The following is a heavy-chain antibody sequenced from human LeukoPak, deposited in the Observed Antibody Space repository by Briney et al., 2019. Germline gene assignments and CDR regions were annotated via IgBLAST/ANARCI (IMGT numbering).Heavy chain of an antibody. CDR1: GGSFSGYH. CDR2: LNHSGST. CDR3: ARVRKQLVHKCYYYYMDV. V-gene: IGHV4-34*01. D-gene: IGHD6-13*01. Sequence: SDTLSLICAFYGGSFSGYHWRWTRQPPGKGLVEIGELNHSGSTNYNPSLKSRGKISVDTSKNQVSLKLSSVPAADTAVYYCARVRKQLVHKCYYYYMDVWGKGTTVTVSS. J-gene: IGHJ6*03.